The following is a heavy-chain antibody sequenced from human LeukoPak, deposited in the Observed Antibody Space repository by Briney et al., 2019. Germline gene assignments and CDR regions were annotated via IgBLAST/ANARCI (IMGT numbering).Heavy chain of an antibody. V-gene: IGHV4-59*01. CDR3: ARNLVKDYYGMDV. J-gene: IGHJ6*02. D-gene: IGHD1-14*01. CDR1: GGSISSYY. CDR2: IYYSGST. Sequence: PSETLSLTCTASGGSISSYYWSWIRQPPGKGLEWIGYIYYSGSTNYNPSLKSRVTISVDTSKNQFSLKLSSVTAADTAVYYRARNLVKDYYGMDVWGQGTTVTVSS.